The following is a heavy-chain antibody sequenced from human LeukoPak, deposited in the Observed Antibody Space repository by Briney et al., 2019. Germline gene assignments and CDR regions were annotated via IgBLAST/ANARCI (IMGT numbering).Heavy chain of an antibody. CDR3: ARDRNYYDSSGYYFAN. J-gene: IGHJ4*02. CDR2: IYHSGNT. Sequence: ASETLSLTCTVSGGSVSSGNSFWSWIRQPPGKGLEWIGYIYHSGNTNYNPSLKSRVTISVDTSKSQLSLKLNSVTAADTAVYYCARDRNYYDSSGYYFANWGQGTLVTVSS. V-gene: IGHV4-61*01. CDR1: GGSVSSGNSF. D-gene: IGHD3-22*01.